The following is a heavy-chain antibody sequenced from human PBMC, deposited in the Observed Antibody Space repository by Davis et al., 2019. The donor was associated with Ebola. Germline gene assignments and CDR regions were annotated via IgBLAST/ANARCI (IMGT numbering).Heavy chain of an antibody. CDR1: GFTFSRFD. Sequence: GESLKISCVASGFTFSRFDMHWVRQRTGKGLEWVSRIGPLGDALYPDSVRGRFIMSRDNAKKSLYLQMNSLRVEDTAIYYCTRDRAYKCFDLWGQGTLVTVSS. J-gene: IGHJ5*02. CDR2: IGPLGDA. V-gene: IGHV3-13*01. CDR3: TRDRAYKCFDL.